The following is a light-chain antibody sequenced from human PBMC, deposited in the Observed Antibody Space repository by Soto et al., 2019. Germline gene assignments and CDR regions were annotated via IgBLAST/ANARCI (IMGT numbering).Light chain of an antibody. V-gene: IGKV3-20*01. J-gene: IGKJ5*01. CDR1: QSVSSSY. Sequence: EIGLTQSPGTLSLTPGERATLSCRASQSVSSSYLAWYQQKPGQAPRLLIYGASSRATGIPDRFSCSGSGTDFTLTISRLEPEDFAVYYCQQYGSSPPITFGQGTRLEIK. CDR2: GAS. CDR3: QQYGSSPPIT.